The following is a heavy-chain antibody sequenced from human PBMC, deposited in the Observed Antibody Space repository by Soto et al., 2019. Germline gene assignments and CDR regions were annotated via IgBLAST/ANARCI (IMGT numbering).Heavy chain of an antibody. V-gene: IGHV1-46*01. CDR1: GNSFTSSY. CDR2: INPSGGST. J-gene: IGHJ6*02. Sequence: GASVKLSCKASGNSFTSSYMHWGRQAPGQRLEWMGIINPSGGSTSYAQKFQGRVTMTRDTSTSTVYMELSSLRSEDTAVYYCARGCSGGSCFPWYYYYGMHDCCQTPTVSV. D-gene: IGHD2-15*01. CDR3: ARGCSGGSCFPWYYYYGMHD.